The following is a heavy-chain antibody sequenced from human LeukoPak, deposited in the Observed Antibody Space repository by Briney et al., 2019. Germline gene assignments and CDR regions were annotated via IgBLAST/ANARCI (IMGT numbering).Heavy chain of an antibody. CDR3: VRDLDWGAFDV. J-gene: IGHJ3*01. Sequence: PGGSLRLSCAASGFVFNQHGMSWVRQGPGKGLEWVSGISPSGDITYYADSVMGRFTISRDNRKSTVSLQMNSLRAEDTALYYCVRDLDWGAFDVWGQGRMVTVSS. D-gene: IGHD3/OR15-3a*01. V-gene: IGHV3-23*01. CDR1: GFVFNQHG. CDR2: ISPSGDIT.